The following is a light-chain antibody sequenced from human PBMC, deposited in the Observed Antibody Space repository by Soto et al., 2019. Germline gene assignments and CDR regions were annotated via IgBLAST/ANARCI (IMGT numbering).Light chain of an antibody. Sequence: EIVMTQSPATLSGSPGERATLSCRTSQSVSVNLAWYQQKPGQAPRLLIYGASITATGIPARFSGSGSGTEFSLTLSSLQSEDFADYYCHQYNNWTSSFGPGTKVQIK. CDR1: QSVSVN. CDR3: HQYNNWTSS. J-gene: IGKJ3*01. V-gene: IGKV3-15*01. CDR2: GAS.